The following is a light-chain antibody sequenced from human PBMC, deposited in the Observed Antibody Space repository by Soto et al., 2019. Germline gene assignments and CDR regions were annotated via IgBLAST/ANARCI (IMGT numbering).Light chain of an antibody. Sequence: QSALTQPASVSGSPGQSITISCTGTSSDVGGFDYVSWFQHYPGKAPKLIIFDVTNRPSGISHRFSGSKSGNTASLTISGLLTEDEADYYCTSYSDGATLLVFGGGTKAHRP. V-gene: IGLV2-14*03. J-gene: IGLJ3*02. CDR2: DVT. CDR1: SSDVGGFDY. CDR3: TSYSDGATLLV.